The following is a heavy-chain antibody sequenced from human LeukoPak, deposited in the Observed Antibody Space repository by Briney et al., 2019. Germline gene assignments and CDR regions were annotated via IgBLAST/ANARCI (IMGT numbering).Heavy chain of an antibody. D-gene: IGHD1-26*01. V-gene: IGHV3-48*04. Sequence: GGSLRLSCAASGFTFSSYAMSWVRQAPGKGLEWVSHISSSGAIIYYADSVKGRFTISRDNAKNSLYLQMNSLRAEDTAVYYCARDIGGMSTDYYFDSWGQGTLVTVSS. CDR1: GFTFSSYA. CDR2: ISSSGAII. CDR3: ARDIGGMSTDYYFDS. J-gene: IGHJ4*02.